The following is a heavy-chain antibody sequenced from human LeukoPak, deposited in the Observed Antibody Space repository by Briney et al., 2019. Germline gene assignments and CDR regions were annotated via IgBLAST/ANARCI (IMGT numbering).Heavy chain of an antibody. Sequence: GSLRLSCAASGFTFSSYEMNWVRQAPGKGLEWVSYISSSGSTIYYADSVKGRFTISRDNAKNSLYLQMNSLRAEDTAVYYCARDRSGFSGYDFFDYWGQGTPVTVSS. J-gene: IGHJ4*02. V-gene: IGHV3-48*03. CDR1: GFTFSSYE. CDR3: ARDRSGFSGYDFFDY. CDR2: ISSSGSTI. D-gene: IGHD5-12*01.